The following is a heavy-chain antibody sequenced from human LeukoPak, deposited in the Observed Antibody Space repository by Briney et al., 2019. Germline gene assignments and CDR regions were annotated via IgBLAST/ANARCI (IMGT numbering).Heavy chain of an antibody. J-gene: IGHJ4*02. D-gene: IGHD3-9*01. CDR2: ISGSGGST. CDR1: GFTFSSYA. CDR3: AKASDYDILTGYVDY. V-gene: IGHV3-23*01. Sequence: GGSLRLSCAASGFTFSSYAMSWVRQAPGKGLEWVSAISGSGGSTYYADSVKGRFTISRDNSKNTLYLQMISLRAEDTAVYYCAKASDYDILTGYVDYWGQGTLVTVPS.